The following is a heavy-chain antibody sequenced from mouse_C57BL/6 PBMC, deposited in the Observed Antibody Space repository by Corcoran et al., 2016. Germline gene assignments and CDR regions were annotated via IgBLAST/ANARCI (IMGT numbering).Heavy chain of an antibody. V-gene: IGHV1-76*01. J-gene: IGHJ2*01. CDR3: ARGLTGTDFDY. CDR2: IYPGSGNT. CDR1: GYTFTDYY. Sequence: QVQLKQSGAELVRPGASVKLSCKASGYTFTDYYINWVKQRPGQGLEWIARIYPGSGNTYYNEKFKGKATLTAEKSSSTAYMQLSSLTSEDSAVYFCARGLTGTDFDYWGQGTTLTVSS. D-gene: IGHD4-1*01.